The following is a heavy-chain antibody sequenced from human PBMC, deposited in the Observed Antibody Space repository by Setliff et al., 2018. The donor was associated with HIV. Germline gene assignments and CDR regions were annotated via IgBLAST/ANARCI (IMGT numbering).Heavy chain of an antibody. V-gene: IGHV4-39*01. D-gene: IGHD2-2*01. CDR2: IFYSGST. CDR1: GGSISRSRNY. J-gene: IGHJ4*02. CDR3: ARLAIPAATTDY. Sequence: KTSETLSLTCTVSGGSISRSRNYWGWIRQPPGKGLEWIGSIFYSGSTYYNPSPKSRPTISVDTSKNQFSPKLNSVTAADTAVYYCARLAIPAATTDYWGQGTLVTVSS.